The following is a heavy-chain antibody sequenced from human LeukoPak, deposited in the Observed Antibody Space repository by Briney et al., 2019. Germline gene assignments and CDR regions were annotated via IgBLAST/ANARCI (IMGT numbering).Heavy chain of an antibody. D-gene: IGHD3-3*01. V-gene: IGHV1-18*01. Sequence: ASVKVSCKASGYTFTSYGISWVRQAPGQGLEWMGWISAYNGNTNYAQKLQGRVTMTTDTSTSTAYMELRSLRSDDTAVYYCARASYYDFWSGYYTGAFDIWGQGTMVTVSS. CDR1: GYTFTSYG. CDR3: ARASYYDFWSGYYTGAFDI. J-gene: IGHJ3*02. CDR2: ISAYNGNT.